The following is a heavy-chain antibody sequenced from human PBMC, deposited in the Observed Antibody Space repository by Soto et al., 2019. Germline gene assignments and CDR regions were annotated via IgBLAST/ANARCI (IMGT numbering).Heavy chain of an antibody. D-gene: IGHD3-3*01. Sequence: SETLSLTCTVSGGSVSSGSYYWSWIRQPPGKGLEWIGYIYYSGSTNYNPSLKSRVTISVDTSKNQFSLKLSSVTAADTAVYYCASGPYYDFWSGYPPDVTIDWGQGTLVTVSS. CDR2: IYYSGST. CDR3: ASGPYYDFWSGYPPDVTID. CDR1: GGSVSSGSYY. V-gene: IGHV4-61*01. J-gene: IGHJ4*02.